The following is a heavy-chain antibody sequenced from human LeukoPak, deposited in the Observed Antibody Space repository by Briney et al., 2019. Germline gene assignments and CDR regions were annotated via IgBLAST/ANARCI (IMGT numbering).Heavy chain of an antibody. CDR3: ARDRVPLGAAEGEFDY. Sequence: SGGSLRLSCAASGFSFSNYGMHGLPQAPGKGLVGVADIWFNGDNKSYADSVKGRFTISRDNSKSTLYLQMNSLRAEDTAVYYCARDRVPLGAAEGEFDYWGQGTLVTVSS. J-gene: IGHJ4*02. V-gene: IGHV3-33*01. CDR1: GFSFSNYG. D-gene: IGHD6-13*01. CDR2: IWFNGDNK.